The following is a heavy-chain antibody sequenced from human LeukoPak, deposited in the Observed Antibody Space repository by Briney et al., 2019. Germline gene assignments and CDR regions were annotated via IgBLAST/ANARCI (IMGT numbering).Heavy chain of an antibody. CDR1: GFTFSSYG. D-gene: IGHD3-22*01. Sequence: GRSLRLSCAASGFTFSSYGMHWARQAPGKGLEWVAVIWYDGSNKYYADSVKGRFTISRDNSKNTLYLQMNSLRAEDTAVYYCARDYDSSGYYLYYYYGMDVWGQGTTVTVSS. J-gene: IGHJ6*02. CDR3: ARDYDSSGYYLYYYYGMDV. CDR2: IWYDGSNK. V-gene: IGHV3-33*01.